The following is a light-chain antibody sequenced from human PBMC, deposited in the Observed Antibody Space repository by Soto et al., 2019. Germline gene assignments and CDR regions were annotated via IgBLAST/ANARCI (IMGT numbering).Light chain of an antibody. CDR2: GAS. Sequence: EVVMTQSPATLSVSPGERATLSCRASQSVGTNLAWYQQKPGQAPRLLIYGASTRATGIPARFSGSGSGTEFSLTISNLQSEDFAVYYCQQYDDWPPITFGQGTRLEIK. J-gene: IGKJ5*01. V-gene: IGKV3D-15*01. CDR3: QQYDDWPPIT. CDR1: QSVGTN.